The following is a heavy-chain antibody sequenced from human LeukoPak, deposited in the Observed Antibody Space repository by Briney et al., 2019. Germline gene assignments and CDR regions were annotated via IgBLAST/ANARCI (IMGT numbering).Heavy chain of an antibody. V-gene: IGHV1-69*01. CDR2: IIPIFGTA. Sequence: SVKVSCKASGGTFSSYAISWVREAPGQGLEWMGGIIPIFGTANYAQKFQGRVTITADESTSTAYMELSSLRSEDTAVYYCARGEQYYYYYYMDVWGKGTTVTVSS. CDR1: GGTFSSYA. D-gene: IGHD1/OR15-1a*01. CDR3: ARGEQYYYYYYMDV. J-gene: IGHJ6*03.